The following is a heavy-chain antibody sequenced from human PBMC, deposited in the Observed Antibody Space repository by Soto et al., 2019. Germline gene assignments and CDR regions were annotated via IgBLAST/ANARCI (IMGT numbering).Heavy chain of an antibody. V-gene: IGHV3-15*01. Sequence: EVDLVEAGGGLVKPGGSLRLSCAASGFTFSNAWMSWVRQAPGKGLEWVGRIKSKSDGGTTDYAAPVKGRVAIARDDSIITLYLQMISLKTEVTDVYYCTTEHAVFGVVIVPFDYLGQGTLVTVST. J-gene: IGHJ4*02. CDR3: TTEHAVFGVVIVPFDY. D-gene: IGHD3-3*01. CDR1: GFTFSNAW. CDR2: IKSKSDGGTT.